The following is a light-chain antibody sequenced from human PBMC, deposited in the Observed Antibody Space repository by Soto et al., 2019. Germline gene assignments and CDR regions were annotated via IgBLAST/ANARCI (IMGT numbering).Light chain of an antibody. Sequence: QAVVTQPPSASGTPGQRVTISCSGSNSNIGSNTVNWYQQLPGTAPKLLIYSNNQRPSGVPDRFSGSKSGTSASLAISGLQSEDEADYYCAAWDDSLNAVVFGGGTQLTVL. V-gene: IGLV1-44*01. CDR3: AAWDDSLNAVV. CDR2: SNN. J-gene: IGLJ2*01. CDR1: NSNIGSNT.